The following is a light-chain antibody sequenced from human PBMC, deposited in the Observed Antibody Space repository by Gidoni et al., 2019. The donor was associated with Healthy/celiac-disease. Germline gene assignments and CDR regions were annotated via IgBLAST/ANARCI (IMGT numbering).Light chain of an antibody. V-gene: IGLV1-51*01. J-gene: IGLJ3*02. CDR1: SSNIGNNY. Sequence: QSVLPQPPSVSAAPGQKVTISCSGSSSNIGNNYVSWYQQLPGTAPKLLIYDNNKRPSGIPDRFSGSKSGTSGTLGITGLQTGDEADYYCGTWDSSLSIWVFGGGTKLTIL. CDR2: DNN. CDR3: GTWDSSLSIWV.